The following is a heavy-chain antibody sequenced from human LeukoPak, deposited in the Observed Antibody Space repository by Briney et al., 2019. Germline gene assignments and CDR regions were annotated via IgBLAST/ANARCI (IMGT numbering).Heavy chain of an antibody. J-gene: IGHJ5*02. D-gene: IGHD2-2*01. CDR2: IRYDGSNK. V-gene: IGHV3-30*02. CDR3: AKDSPLYCSSTSCYAS. CDR1: GFTFSSYG. Sequence: GGSLRLSCAASGFTFSSYGMHWVRQAPGKGLEWVAFIRYDGSNKYYADSVKGRFTISRDNSKNTLYLQMNSLRAEDTAVYCCAKDSPLYCSSTSCYASWGQGTLVTVSS.